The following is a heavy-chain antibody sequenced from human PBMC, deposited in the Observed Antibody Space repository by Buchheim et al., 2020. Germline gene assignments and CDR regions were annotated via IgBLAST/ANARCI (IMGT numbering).Heavy chain of an antibody. D-gene: IGHD6-6*01. Sequence: QLQLQESGSGLVKPSQTLSLTCAVSGGSISSGGYSWSWIRQPPGKGLEWIGYIYHSRNTYYNPSLRIPVTISVDRSKNQFSLKLSSVTAADTAVYDCARVAARLDFDYWGQGTL. CDR2: IYHSRNT. CDR1: GGSISSGGYS. CDR3: ARVAARLDFDY. V-gene: IGHV4-30-2*01. J-gene: IGHJ4*02.